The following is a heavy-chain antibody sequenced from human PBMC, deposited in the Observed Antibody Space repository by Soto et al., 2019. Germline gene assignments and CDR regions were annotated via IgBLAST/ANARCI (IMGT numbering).Heavy chain of an antibody. V-gene: IGHV5-51*01. CDR3: ARLDSYGGNSGYLIDP. D-gene: IGHD4-17*01. CDR2: IYPGDSDT. J-gene: IGHJ5*02. Sequence: GESLKISCKGSGYSFTSYWIGWVRQMPGKGLEWMGIIYPGDSDTRYSPSFQGQVTISADKSISTAYLQWSSLKASDTAMYYCARLDSYGGNSGYLIDPWGQGTLVTVSS. CDR1: GYSFTSYW.